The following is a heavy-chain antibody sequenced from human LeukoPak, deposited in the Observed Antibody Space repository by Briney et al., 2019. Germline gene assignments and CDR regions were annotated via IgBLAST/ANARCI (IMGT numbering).Heavy chain of an antibody. CDR1: GGSFSGYY. CDR2: INHSGST. V-gene: IGHV4-34*01. Sequence: PSETLSLTCAVYGGSFSGYYWSWIRQPPGNGLEWIGEINHSGSTNYNPSLKSRVTISVETSKNHFSLKLSSVTAADTAVYYCARDPIRERDDYWGQGTLVTVSS. J-gene: IGHJ4*02. D-gene: IGHD3-9*01. CDR3: ARDPIRERDDY.